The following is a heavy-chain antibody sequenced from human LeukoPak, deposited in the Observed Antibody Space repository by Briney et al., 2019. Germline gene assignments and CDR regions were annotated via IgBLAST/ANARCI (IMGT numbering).Heavy chain of an antibody. CDR2: ISTYNGNT. J-gene: IGHJ4*02. CDR1: GYTFTTYG. CDR3: ARVQYYYDSSGYWERTFDY. Sequence: ASVKVSCKASGYTFTTYGISWVRQAPGQGLEWMGWISTYNGNTNYAQKLQGRVTMTTDTSTSTAYMELRSLRSDDTAVHYCARVQYYYDSSGYWERTFDYWGQGTLVTVSS. V-gene: IGHV1-18*01. D-gene: IGHD3-22*01.